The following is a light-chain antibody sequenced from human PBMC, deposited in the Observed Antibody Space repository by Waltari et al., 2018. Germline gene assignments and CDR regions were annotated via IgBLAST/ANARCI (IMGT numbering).Light chain of an antibody. CDR1: QSVSSN. CDR2: DAS. Sequence: EMVMTHSPASLSVSPGDRATLSCGASQSVSSNLAWYQQKPGQAPRLLIYDASTRATGIPPRFSGSGSGTEFTLTISSMQSEDFAVYYCQQYNNWPAFGQGTRLEIK. J-gene: IGKJ5*01. V-gene: IGKV3-15*01. CDR3: QQYNNWPA.